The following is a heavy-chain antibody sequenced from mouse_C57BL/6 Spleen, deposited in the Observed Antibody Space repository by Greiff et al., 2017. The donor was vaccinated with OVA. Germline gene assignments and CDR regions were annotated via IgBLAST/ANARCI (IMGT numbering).Heavy chain of an antibody. V-gene: IGHV7-3*01. Sequence: EVQLVESGGGLVQPGGSLSLSCAASGFTFTDYYMSWVRQPPGQALEWLGFISNKANGSTSKYSSSVKGRFTISRDTSQSILYLQMNALRAEDSATYYCARIYYYGSNAMDYWGQGTSVTVSS. CDR1: GFTFTDYY. D-gene: IGHD1-1*01. CDR2: ISNKANGSTS. J-gene: IGHJ4*01. CDR3: ARIYYYGSNAMDY.